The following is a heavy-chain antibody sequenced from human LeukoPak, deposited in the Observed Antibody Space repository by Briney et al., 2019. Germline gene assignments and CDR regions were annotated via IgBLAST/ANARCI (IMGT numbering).Heavy chain of an antibody. Sequence: KPSETLSLTCTVSGGSISGYYWSWIRQPPGKGLEWVGYIYYSGSTNYKPSLKSRVTISVDTSKNQFSLKLSSVTAADTAVYYCARLRGALYLDYWGQGTLVTVFS. CDR2: IYYSGST. D-gene: IGHD4/OR15-4a*01. CDR1: GGSISGYY. V-gene: IGHV4-59*08. CDR3: ARLRGALYLDY. J-gene: IGHJ4*02.